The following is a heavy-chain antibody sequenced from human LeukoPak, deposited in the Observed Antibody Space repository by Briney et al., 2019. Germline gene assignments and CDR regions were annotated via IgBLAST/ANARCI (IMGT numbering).Heavy chain of an antibody. CDR2: IWYDGSNK. Sequence: GGSLRLSCAASGFTFSSYGMHWVRQAPGKGLEWVAVIWYDGSNKYYADSVKGRFTISRDNSKNTLYLQMNSLRADDTAVYYCARDPSRMTTVTSDFDYWGQGTLVTVSS. V-gene: IGHV3-33*01. CDR1: GFTFSSYG. D-gene: IGHD4-17*01. J-gene: IGHJ4*02. CDR3: ARDPSRMTTVTSDFDY.